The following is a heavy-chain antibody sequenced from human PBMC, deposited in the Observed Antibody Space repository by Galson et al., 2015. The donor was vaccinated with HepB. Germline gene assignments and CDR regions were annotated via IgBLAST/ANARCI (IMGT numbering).Heavy chain of an antibody. Sequence: TLRLSCAASGFTFSSYTMNWVRQAPGKGLEWVSYISSSGSIIYYAESVKGRFATSRDNAKNSLYLQMNSLRAEDTAVYYCARVWGSRVAAATLDYWGQGTLVSVSS. CDR2: ISSSGSII. CDR1: GFTFSSYT. D-gene: IGHD2-15*01. V-gene: IGHV3-48*04. CDR3: ARVWGSRVAAATLDY. J-gene: IGHJ4*02.